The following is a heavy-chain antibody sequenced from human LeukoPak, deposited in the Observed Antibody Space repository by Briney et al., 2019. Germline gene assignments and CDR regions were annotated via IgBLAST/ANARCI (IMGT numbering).Heavy chain of an antibody. CDR3: ARGPRLPYYYDSSGYRLDYYYYMDV. D-gene: IGHD3-22*01. CDR1: GGTFSSYA. V-gene: IGHV1-69*05. CDR2: IIPIFGTA. J-gene: IGHJ6*03. Sequence: SVKVSCKASGGTFSSYAISWVRQAPGQGLEWMGGIIPIFGTANYAQKFQGRVTITTDESTGTAYMELSSLRSEDTAVYYCARGPRLPYYYDSSGYRLDYYYYMDVWGKGTTVTVSS.